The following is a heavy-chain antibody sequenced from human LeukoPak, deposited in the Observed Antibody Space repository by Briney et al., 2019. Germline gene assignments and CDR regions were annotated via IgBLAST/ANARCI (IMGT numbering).Heavy chain of an antibody. D-gene: IGHD5-18*01. V-gene: IGHV1-2*04. CDR1: GYTFTGYY. CDR2: INPNSGGT. Sequence: ASVKVSCKASGYTFTGYYMHWVRQAPGQGLEWMGWINPNSGGTNYAQKFQGWVTMTRDTSISTAYMELSRLRSDDTAAYYCATGIQLFYYGMDVWGQGTTVTVSS. CDR3: ATGIQLFYYGMDV. J-gene: IGHJ6*02.